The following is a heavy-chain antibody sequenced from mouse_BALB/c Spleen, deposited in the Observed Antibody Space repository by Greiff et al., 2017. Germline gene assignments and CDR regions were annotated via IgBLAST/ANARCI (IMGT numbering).Heavy chain of an antibody. CDR1: GFTFTDYY. CDR2: IRNKANGYTT. J-gene: IGHJ4*01. D-gene: IGHD2-4*01. CDR3: ARGGITTSRAMDY. Sequence: EVQLVESGGGLVQPGGSLRLSCATSGFTFTDYYMSWVRQPPGKALEWLGFIRNKANGYTTEYSASVKGRFTISRDNSQGSLYLQMNTLRAEDSATYYCARGGITTSRAMDYWGQGTSVTVSS. V-gene: IGHV7-3*02.